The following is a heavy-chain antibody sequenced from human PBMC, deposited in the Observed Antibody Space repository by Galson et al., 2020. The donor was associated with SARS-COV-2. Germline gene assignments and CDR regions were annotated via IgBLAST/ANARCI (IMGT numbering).Heavy chain of an antibody. D-gene: IGHD2-15*01. CDR3: ARDRGGVAYYYYGMDV. CDR2: ISSSSSTI. Sequence: GESLKISCAASGFTFSSYSMNWVRQAPGKGLEWVSYISSSSSTIYYADSLKGRFTISRDNAKNSLYLQMNSLRDEDTAVYYCARDRGGVAYYYYGMDVWGQGTTVTVSS. J-gene: IGHJ6*02. CDR1: GFTFSSYS. V-gene: IGHV3-48*02.